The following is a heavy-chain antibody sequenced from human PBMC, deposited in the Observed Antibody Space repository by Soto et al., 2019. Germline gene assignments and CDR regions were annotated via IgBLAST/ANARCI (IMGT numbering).Heavy chain of an antibody. CDR1: GDSLNDYY. J-gene: IGHJ6*03. Sequence: SETLSVTCSVSGDSLNDYYWSWVRQPPGKGLEWIGYIYSSGSTNYNSSLESRVAISVDTSRNQFSLKLRSVTAADAAVYYCARLKRITVFGVDSAEFYMDVWGKGATVTVSS. D-gene: IGHD3-3*01. CDR2: IYSSGST. CDR3: ARLKRITVFGVDSAEFYMDV. V-gene: IGHV4-59*08.